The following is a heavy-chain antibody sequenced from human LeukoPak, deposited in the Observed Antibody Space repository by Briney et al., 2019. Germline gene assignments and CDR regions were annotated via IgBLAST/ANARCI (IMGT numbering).Heavy chain of an antibody. CDR1: GWSFSSHW. Sequence: GLGLRLSCAPCGWSFSSHWMTWVGQAPGKGLEGVASVKQVVNEKYYVDSVKGRFTISRENAKNSLFLQMNSLRVEDTAVYYCARGAPYGTRSDYFDYWGKGTMVTVSS. CDR3: ARGAPYGTRSDYFDY. V-gene: IGHV3-7*01. D-gene: IGHD3-10*01. CDR2: VKQVVNEK. J-gene: IGHJ4*02.